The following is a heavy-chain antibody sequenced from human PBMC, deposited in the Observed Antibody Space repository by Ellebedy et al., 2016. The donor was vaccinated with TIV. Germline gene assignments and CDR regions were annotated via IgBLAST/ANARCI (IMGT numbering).Heavy chain of an antibody. D-gene: IGHD6-6*01. CDR2: ISSSSSYT. CDR3: ARGASSSSDPVDYYYYYGMDV. Sequence: GESLKISCAASGFTFSDFYMSWIRQAPGKGLEWVSYISSSSSYTNYADSVKGRFTISRDNAKNSLYLQMNSLRAEDTAVYYCARGASSSSDPVDYYYYYGMDVWGQGTTVTVSS. J-gene: IGHJ6*02. CDR1: GFTFSDFY. V-gene: IGHV3-11*06.